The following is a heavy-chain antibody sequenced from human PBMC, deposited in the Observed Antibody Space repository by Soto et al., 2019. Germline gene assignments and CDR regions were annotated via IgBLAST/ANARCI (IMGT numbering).Heavy chain of an antibody. CDR2: ISAYNGNT. CDR1: GYTFTSYG. D-gene: IGHD3-3*01. Sequence: GASVKVSCKASGYTFTSYGISWVRQAPGQGLEWMGWISAYNGNTNYAQKLQGRVTMTTDTSTSTAYMELRSLRSDDTAVYYCARDRDMDDFWSGSFDYWGQGTLVTVSS. CDR3: ARDRDMDDFWSGSFDY. J-gene: IGHJ4*02. V-gene: IGHV1-18*01.